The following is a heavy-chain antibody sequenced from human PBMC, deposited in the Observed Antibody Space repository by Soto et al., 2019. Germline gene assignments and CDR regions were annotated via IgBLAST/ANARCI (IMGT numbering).Heavy chain of an antibody. CDR3: ARDRSSTYYYYGMDL. CDR1: GFSFSRHG. J-gene: IGHJ6*02. V-gene: IGHV3-30-3*01. Sequence: QVQLVESGGGVVQPGRSLRPSCAASGFSFSRHGMHWVRKAPGKGLEWVAVISYDGSNQDYANSVKGRFSISRDNSKNTVYLQMNSLRVEDSAVYYCARDRSSTYYYYGMDLWGQGTTVTVSS. D-gene: IGHD6-19*01. CDR2: ISYDGSNQ.